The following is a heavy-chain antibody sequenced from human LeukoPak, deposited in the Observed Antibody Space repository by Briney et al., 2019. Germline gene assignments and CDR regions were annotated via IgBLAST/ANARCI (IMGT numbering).Heavy chain of an antibody. V-gene: IGHV3-48*03. CDR1: GFTFSSYE. D-gene: IGHD6-19*01. CDR2: ISSSGSTI. J-gene: IGHJ1*01. CDR3: TRNSGWYGLS. Sequence: SGGSLRLSCAASGFTFSSYEMNWVRQAPGKGLEWVSYISSSGSTIYYAASVKGRFTISRDNSNNTLFLHLNSLRGEDTAVYYCTRNSGWYGLSWGQGTLVTVSS.